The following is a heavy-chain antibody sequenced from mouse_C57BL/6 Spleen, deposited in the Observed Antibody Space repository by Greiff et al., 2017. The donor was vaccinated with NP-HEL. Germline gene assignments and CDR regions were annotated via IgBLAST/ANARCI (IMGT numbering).Heavy chain of an antibody. J-gene: IGHJ2*01. CDR2: IDPSDSYT. CDR3: ARGAGETGYFDY. V-gene: IGHV1-69*01. CDR1: GYTFTSYW. Sequence: QVQLQQPGAELVMPGASVKLSCKASGYTFTSYWMHWVKQRPGQGLEWIGEIDPSDSYTNYNQKFKGKSTLTVDKSSSTAYMQLSSLTSEDSAVYYCARGAGETGYFDYWGQGTTLTVSS.